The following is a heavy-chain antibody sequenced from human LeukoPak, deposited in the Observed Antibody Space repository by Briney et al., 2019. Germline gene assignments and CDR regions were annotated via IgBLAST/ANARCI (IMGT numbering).Heavy chain of an antibody. CDR2: IYPNSGGT. J-gene: IGHJ5*02. V-gene: IGHV1-2*02. D-gene: IGHD3-22*01. CDR3: AREGAYYYDSRSVWFDP. Sequence: ASVTVSCEASGYTFTGYFMYSVCQTPGQGRERVGWIYPNSGGTNYAQKFQGRVTMARDTSISTAYMELSRLRSDDTAVYYCAREGAYYYDSRSVWFDPWGQGTLVTVSS. CDR1: GYTFTGYF.